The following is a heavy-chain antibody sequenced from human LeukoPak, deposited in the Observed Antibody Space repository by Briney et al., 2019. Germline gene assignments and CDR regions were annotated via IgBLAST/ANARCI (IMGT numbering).Heavy chain of an antibody. CDR1: GFTFSSHS. D-gene: IGHD3-3*01. J-gene: IGHJ3*02. CDR2: VTSTNKI. V-gene: IGHV3-69-1*01. CDR3: ARAQTLFWEFDGFDI. Sequence: AGGSLRLSCVASGFTFSSHSINCVRQAPGKGLEWIATVTSTNKIHYADSVKGRFTISRDNAENSVYLQMNSLRDEDTAVYSCARAQTLFWEFDGFDIWGRGTKVTVSS.